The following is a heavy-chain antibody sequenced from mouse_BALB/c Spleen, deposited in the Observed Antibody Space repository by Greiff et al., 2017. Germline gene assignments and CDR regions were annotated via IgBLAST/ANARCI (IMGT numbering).Heavy chain of an antibody. J-gene: IGHJ2*01. D-gene: IGHD4-1*01. Sequence: QVQLQQSGAELAKPGASVKMSCKASGYTFTSYWMHWVKQRPGQGLEWIGYINPSTGYTEYNQKFKDKATLTADKSSSTAYMQLSSLTSEDSAVYYCAREANWDYWGQGTTLTVSS. CDR3: AREANWDY. CDR1: GYTFTSYW. V-gene: IGHV1-7*01. CDR2: INPSTGYT.